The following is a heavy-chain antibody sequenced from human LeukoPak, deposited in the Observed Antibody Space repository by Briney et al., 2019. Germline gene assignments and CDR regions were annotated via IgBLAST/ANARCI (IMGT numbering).Heavy chain of an antibody. D-gene: IGHD5-18*01. J-gene: IGHJ5*02. Sequence: GGSLRLSWAASGFTFSNHAMSWFRQAPGKGLEWVSAISPPGGTTYFADSVKGRFNISRDNSKNTLYLQMNSLRAGDTAIYYCAREYSYGYDDWFDPWGQGTLVTVSS. CDR1: GFTFSNHA. CDR2: ISPPGGTT. CDR3: AREYSYGYDDWFDP. V-gene: IGHV3-23*01.